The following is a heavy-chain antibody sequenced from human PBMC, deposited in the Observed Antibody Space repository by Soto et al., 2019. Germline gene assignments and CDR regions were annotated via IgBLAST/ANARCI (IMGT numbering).Heavy chain of an antibody. CDR1: GFTVGSYY. V-gene: IGHV3-66*01. CDR2: IYADGTT. J-gene: IGHJ1*01. CDR3: ARSPLDISGWFSRSIVF. D-gene: IGHD6-19*01. Sequence: GGSLRLSCAASGFTVGSYYMNWVRQTPGKGLEWVSVIYADGTTYYADSVKGRFTISRDTSRNMLYFQMNSLRTEDTAVYYCARSPLDISGWFSRSIVFWGQGTLVSVSS.